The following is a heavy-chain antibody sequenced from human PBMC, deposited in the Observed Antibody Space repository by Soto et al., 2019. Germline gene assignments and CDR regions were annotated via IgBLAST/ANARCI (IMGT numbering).Heavy chain of an antibody. CDR2: IIPIFGTS. CDR1: GDTFSSYA. Sequence: QVQLLQSGAEVKKPGSSAKVSCKASGDTFSSYAISWVRQAARQGLACMGGIIPIFGTSNYAQKFQGRVTITADESTSTAYMELSSLRSEDTAVYYCARAGSGDFWSGYYWFDYWGQGTLVTVSS. CDR3: ARAGSGDFWSGYYWFDY. J-gene: IGHJ4*02. V-gene: IGHV1-69*12. D-gene: IGHD3-3*01.